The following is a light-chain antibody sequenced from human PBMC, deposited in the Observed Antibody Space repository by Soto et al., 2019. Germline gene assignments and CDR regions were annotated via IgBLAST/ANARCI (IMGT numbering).Light chain of an antibody. CDR3: QHYGTSGT. CDR1: QSVSNNY. V-gene: IGKV3-20*01. CDR2: GAS. Sequence: EIVLTQSPGTLSLSPGERATLSCRASQSVSNNYLAWYQQKPGQAPRLLIYGASNRATGIPDWFSGSGSGKVFLTTISLLAQDVVAVYYCQHYGTSGTFGQGTKVEIK. J-gene: IGKJ1*01.